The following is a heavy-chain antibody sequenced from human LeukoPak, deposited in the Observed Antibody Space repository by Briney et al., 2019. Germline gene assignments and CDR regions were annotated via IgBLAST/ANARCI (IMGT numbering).Heavy chain of an antibody. J-gene: IGHJ4*02. CDR1: GGSISRTTYY. Sequence: SETLSLTCTVSGGSISRTTYYWGWIRQPPGKGLEWIGSIYSSGTTYYNPSLKSRVTISVDTSKNQFSLKLSSVTAADTAVYYCARGRRGYYDSSGPLDYWGQGTLVTVSS. D-gene: IGHD3-22*01. CDR2: IYSSGTT. CDR3: ARGRRGYYDSSGPLDY. V-gene: IGHV4-39*07.